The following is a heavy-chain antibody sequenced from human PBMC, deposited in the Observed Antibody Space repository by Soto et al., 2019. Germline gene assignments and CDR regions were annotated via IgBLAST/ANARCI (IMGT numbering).Heavy chain of an antibody. J-gene: IGHJ6*02. Sequence: GGSLRLSCAASGFTFSSYAMHWVRQAPGKGLEWVAVISYDGSNKYYADSVKGRFTISRDNSKNTLYLQMNSLRAEDTAVYYCARDDWTPYYYYYGMDVWGQGTTLTVSS. D-gene: IGHD3-9*01. CDR2: ISYDGSNK. V-gene: IGHV3-30-3*01. CDR1: GFTFSSYA. CDR3: ARDDWTPYYYYYGMDV.